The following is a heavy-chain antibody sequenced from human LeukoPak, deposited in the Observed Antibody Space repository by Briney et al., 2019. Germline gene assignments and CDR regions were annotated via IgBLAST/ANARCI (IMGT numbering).Heavy chain of an antibody. CDR3: ARRAGAYSHPYDY. J-gene: IGHJ4*02. D-gene: IGHD4/OR15-4a*01. CDR2: IYSDNT. V-gene: IGHV3-53*01. Sequence: GGSLRLSCTVSGFTVSSNSMSWVRQAPGKGLEWVSFIYSDNTHYSDSVKGRFTISRDNSKNTLYLQMNSLRAEDTAVYYCARRAGAYSHPYDYWGQGILVTVSS. CDR1: GFTVSSNS.